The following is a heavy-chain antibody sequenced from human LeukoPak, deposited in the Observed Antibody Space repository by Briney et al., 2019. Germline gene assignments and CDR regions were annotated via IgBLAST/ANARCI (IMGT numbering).Heavy chain of an antibody. CDR2: ITANGDAT. V-gene: IGHV3-23*01. Sequence: GGSLRLSCVGSGFIFRSYTVTWVRQAPGKGLEWVSSITANGDATYYADSVKGRFTISRDNSKNTLYLQMNSLRPEDTAVYYCASLQWSSSWYPFDYWGQGTLVTVSS. J-gene: IGHJ4*02. CDR1: GFIFRSYT. CDR3: ASLQWSSSWYPFDY. D-gene: IGHD6-13*01.